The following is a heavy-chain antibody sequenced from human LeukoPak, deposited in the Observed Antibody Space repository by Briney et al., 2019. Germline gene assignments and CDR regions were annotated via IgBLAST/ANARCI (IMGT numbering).Heavy chain of an antibody. J-gene: IGHJ4*02. CDR2: IYNSGTT. CDR3: AKGGVWSDY. D-gene: IGHD6-19*01. Sequence: PSETLSLTCTVSGVSISNYYWTWIRQPPGKGLEWIGYIYNSGTTSCNPSLKGRVTISVDRSKNQLSQKLNSVSAADTAVYFCAKGGVWSDYWGQGTLVTVSS. V-gene: IGHV4-59*01. CDR1: GVSISNYY.